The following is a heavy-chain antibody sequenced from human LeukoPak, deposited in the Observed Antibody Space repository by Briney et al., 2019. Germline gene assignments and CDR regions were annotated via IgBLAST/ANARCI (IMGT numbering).Heavy chain of an antibody. CDR2: IRSNDYGGTT. CDR3: TRVDSGSFRGGFDI. V-gene: IGHV3-49*04. J-gene: IGHJ3*02. CDR1: GFTFGDYA. D-gene: IGHD1-26*01. Sequence: GGSLRLSCTASGFTFGDYAMSWVRQAPGKGLEWVGFIRSNDYGGTTKNAPSVRGRFTVSRDDSQSIAYLQMNNLKTEDTAVYYCTRVDSGSFRGGFDIWGQGTMVTVSS.